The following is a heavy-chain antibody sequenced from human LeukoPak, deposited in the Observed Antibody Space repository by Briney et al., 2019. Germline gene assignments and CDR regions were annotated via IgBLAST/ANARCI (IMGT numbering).Heavy chain of an antibody. CDR3: ARRQPGDAFDI. J-gene: IGHJ3*02. CDR1: GGSISSGSYY. CDR2: IHASGST. Sequence: SETLSLTCTVAGGSISSGSYYWGWIRQPAGEGLEWIVRIHASGSTNYNPSLKSRVTILLDTSKNQISLKLSSVTAADTAVYYCARRQPGDAFDIWGQGTMVTVSS. D-gene: IGHD3-10*01. V-gene: IGHV4-61*02.